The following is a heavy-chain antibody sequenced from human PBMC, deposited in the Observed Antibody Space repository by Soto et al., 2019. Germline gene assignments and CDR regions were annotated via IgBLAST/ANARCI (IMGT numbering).Heavy chain of an antibody. CDR2: IYPAESDV. Sequence: GESLKISCKGSGYSFTSYWIAWVRQVPGKGLEWMGIIYPAESDVRHSPSFQGQVTISVDKSLSTAYLQWSSLKASDTAMYYCARRDCSGGGCYYSSHYYYGMDVWGQGTRVTVSS. V-gene: IGHV5-51*01. J-gene: IGHJ6*02. D-gene: IGHD2-15*01. CDR1: GYSFTSYW. CDR3: ARRDCSGGGCYYSSHYYYGMDV.